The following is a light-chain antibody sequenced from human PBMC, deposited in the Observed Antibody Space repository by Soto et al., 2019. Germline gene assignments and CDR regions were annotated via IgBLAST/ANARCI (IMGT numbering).Light chain of an antibody. Sequence: VITKSSPTRSVSPEKRTPLSCMASQSVSSNLAWYQQKPGQAPRLLIYGASTRATGIPARFSGSGYGTEFNLTIRSPQYADFAAYSSQQYTNWAPVTFGRGTRLEIK. CDR1: QSVSSN. V-gene: IGKV3-15*01. J-gene: IGKJ5*01. CDR2: GAS. CDR3: QQYTNWAPVT.